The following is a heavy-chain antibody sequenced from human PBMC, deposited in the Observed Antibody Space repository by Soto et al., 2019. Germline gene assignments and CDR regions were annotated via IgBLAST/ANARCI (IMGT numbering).Heavy chain of an antibody. CDR3: SRGPYSSGWYRPKGLLYYFDY. D-gene: IGHD6-19*01. CDR1: GYTFTGYY. CDR2: INPNSGCT. V-gene: IGHV1-2*02. Sequence: QVQLVQSGAEVKKPGASVKVSCKASGYTFTGYYMHWVRQAPGQGLEWMGWINPNSGCTNYAQKFQGRVTMTRDTSISTAHMELSRLRSDDTAVYYCSRGPYSSGWYRPKGLLYYFDYWGQGTLVTVSS. J-gene: IGHJ4*02.